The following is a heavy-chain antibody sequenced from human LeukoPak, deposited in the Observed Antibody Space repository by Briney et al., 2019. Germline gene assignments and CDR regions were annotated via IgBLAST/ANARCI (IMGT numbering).Heavy chain of an antibody. Sequence: GASVKVSCKASGYTFTGYYMHWVRQAPGQGLEWMGWINPNSGGTNYAQKFQGRVTMTRDTSISTAYMELSRLRSDDTAVYYCARDGYSGGWYPAHWGQGTLVTVSS. V-gene: IGHV1-2*02. D-gene: IGHD6-19*01. CDR1: GYTFTGYY. J-gene: IGHJ4*02. CDR3: ARDGYSGGWYPAH. CDR2: INPNSGGT.